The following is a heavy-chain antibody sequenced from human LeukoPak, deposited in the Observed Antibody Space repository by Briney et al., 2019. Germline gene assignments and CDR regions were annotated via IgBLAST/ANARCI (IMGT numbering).Heavy chain of an antibody. J-gene: IGHJ4*02. CDR2: IKHDGSEK. V-gene: IGHV3-7*01. Sequence: PGGSLRLXCAASGFIFSSYWMSWVRQAPGKALEWVAEIKHDGSEKHHVDSVTGRFTISRDNAKNSLYLQMYSLRAEDTAVYYCARRTPLASVFDSWGQGTLVTVSS. D-gene: IGHD1-1*01. CDR3: ARRTPLASVFDS. CDR1: GFIFSSYW.